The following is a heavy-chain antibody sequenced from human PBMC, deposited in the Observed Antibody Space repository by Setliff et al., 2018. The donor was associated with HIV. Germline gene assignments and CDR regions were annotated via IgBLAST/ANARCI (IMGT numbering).Heavy chain of an antibody. CDR2: IYPGYSDT. J-gene: IGHJ3*01. Sequence: GEYLKIYCKASGYSFANYWIGWVRQRPGQGLEWMGIIYPGYSDTKYSPSFQGQVSISADKSTSTAFLQWISLKASDTATYYCARQPSGFLNPKDSFDFWGQGTRVTVSS. V-gene: IGHV5-51*01. CDR3: ARQPSGFLNPKDSFDF. CDR1: GYSFANYW.